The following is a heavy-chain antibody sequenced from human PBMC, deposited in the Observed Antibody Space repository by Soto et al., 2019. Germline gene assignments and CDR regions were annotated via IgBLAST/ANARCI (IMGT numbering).Heavy chain of an antibody. J-gene: IGHJ2*01. D-gene: IGHD3-22*01. Sequence: SLSLSCAASGFTFSSDGRHWVRQAPGKGLEWVAVILYYVINKYYADSVKGRFTISRDNSKNTLYLHMNSLRAEDTAVYYCAREGSYYDSSGYYHYWYFDLWGRGTLVTVSS. V-gene: IGHV3-33*01. CDR3: AREGSYYDSSGYYHYWYFDL. CDR2: ILYYVINK. CDR1: GFTFSSDG.